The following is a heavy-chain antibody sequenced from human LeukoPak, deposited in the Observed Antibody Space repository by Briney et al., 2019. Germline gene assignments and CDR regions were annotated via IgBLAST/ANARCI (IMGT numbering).Heavy chain of an antibody. J-gene: IGHJ4*02. CDR3: ARGSSSSSWYFDY. CDR2: IYYSGST. CDR1: GGSISSYY. V-gene: IGHV4-59*01. Sequence: SETLSLTCTVSGGSISSYYWSWIRQPPGKGLEWIGYIYYSGSTNYNPSLKSRVTISVDTSKIQFSLKLSSVTAADTAVYYCARGSSSSSWYFDYWGQGTLVTVSS. D-gene: IGHD6-13*01.